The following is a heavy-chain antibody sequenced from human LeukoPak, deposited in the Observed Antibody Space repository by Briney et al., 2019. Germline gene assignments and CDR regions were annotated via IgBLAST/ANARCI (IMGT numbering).Heavy chain of an antibody. D-gene: IGHD2-2*01. CDR2: INPSGGST. J-gene: IGHJ5*02. CDR3: ARRVVVVPAAPTPGDNWFDP. CDR1: GYTFTSYY. Sequence: GASVKVSCKASGYTFTSYYMHWVRQATGQGLEWMGIINPSGGSTSYAQKFQGRVTMTRDTSTSTVYMELSSLRSEDTAVYYCARRVVVVPAAPTPGDNWFDPWGQGTLVTVSS. V-gene: IGHV1-46*01.